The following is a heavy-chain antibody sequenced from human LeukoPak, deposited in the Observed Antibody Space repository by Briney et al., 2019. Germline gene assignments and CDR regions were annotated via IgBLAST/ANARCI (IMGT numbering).Heavy chain of an antibody. D-gene: IGHD7-27*01. V-gene: IGHV4-61*02. CDR2: IYTSGST. CDR1: GGSISSGSYY. CDR3: ARDLWGSHFDY. Sequence: SQTLSLXCTVSGGSISSGSYYWSWIRQPAGKGLEWIGRIYTSGSTNYNPSLKSRVTISVDTSKNQFSLKLSSVTAADTAVYYCARDLWGSHFDYWGQGTLVTVSS. J-gene: IGHJ4*02.